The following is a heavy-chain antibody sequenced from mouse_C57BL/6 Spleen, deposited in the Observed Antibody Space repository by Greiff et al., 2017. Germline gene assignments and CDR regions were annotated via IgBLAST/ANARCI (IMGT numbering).Heavy chain of an antibody. CDR1: GYAFSSYW. CDR3: ARDDGSSLEDY. D-gene: IGHD1-1*01. V-gene: IGHV1-80*01. CDR2: IYPGDGDT. Sequence: QVHVKQSGAELVKPGASVKISCKASGYAFSSYWMNWVKQRPGKGLEWIGQIYPGDGDTNYNGKFKGKATLTADKSSSTAYMQLSSLTSEDSAVYFCARDDGSSLEDYWGQGTTLTVSS. J-gene: IGHJ2*01.